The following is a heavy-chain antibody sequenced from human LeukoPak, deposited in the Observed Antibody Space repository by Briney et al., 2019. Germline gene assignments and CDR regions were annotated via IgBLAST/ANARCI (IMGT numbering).Heavy chain of an antibody. Sequence: GGSLRLSCAASGFTFSSYEMNWVRQAPGKGLEWVSYISSSGSTIYYADSVKGRFTISRDNAKNSLDLQMNSLRAEDTTLYYCARSEGRIAAAGTLYMDVWGKGTTVTVSS. CDR3: ARSEGRIAAAGTLYMDV. D-gene: IGHD6-13*01. V-gene: IGHV3-48*03. J-gene: IGHJ6*03. CDR1: GFTFSSYE. CDR2: ISSSGSTI.